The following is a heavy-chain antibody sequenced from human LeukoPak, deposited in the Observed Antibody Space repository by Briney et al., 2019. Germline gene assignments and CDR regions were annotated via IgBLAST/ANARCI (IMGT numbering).Heavy chain of an antibody. D-gene: IGHD1-26*01. CDR1: GFTFGDYA. Sequence: PGGSLRLSCTASGFTFGDYAMSWVRQAPGKGLEWVGFIRTKAYGGTTEYAASVKGRFTISRDDSKSIVYLQMNSLKTEDTAVYYCARELSGSYYDFDYWGQGTLVTVSS. V-gene: IGHV3-49*04. CDR2: IRTKAYGGTT. CDR3: ARELSGSYYDFDY. J-gene: IGHJ4*02.